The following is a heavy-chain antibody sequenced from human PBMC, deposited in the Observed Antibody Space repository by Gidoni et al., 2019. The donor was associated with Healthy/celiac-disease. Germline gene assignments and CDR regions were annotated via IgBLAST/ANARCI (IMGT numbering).Heavy chain of an antibody. D-gene: IGHD3-9*01. J-gene: IGHJ4*02. V-gene: IGHV3-21*01. Sequence: EVQLVESGGGLVTPGGSLRLSCAASGFTFSSYSMNWVRQAPGKGLEWVSSISSSSSYIYYADSVKGRFTISRDNAKNSLYLQMNSLRAEDTAVYYCARDFDILTGYSALFDYWGQGTLVTVSS. CDR1: GFTFSSYS. CDR2: ISSSSSYI. CDR3: ARDFDILTGYSALFDY.